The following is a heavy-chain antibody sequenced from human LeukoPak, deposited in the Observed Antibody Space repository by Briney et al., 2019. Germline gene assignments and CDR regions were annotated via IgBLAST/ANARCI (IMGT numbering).Heavy chain of an antibody. Sequence: PSQTLSLTCTVSGGSISSGGYYWSWIRQPPGKGLEWIGYIYHSGSTYYNPSLKSRVTISVDRSKNQFSLKLSSVTAADTAVYYCARFRQQLSRGWFDPWGQGTLVTVSS. CDR1: GGSISSGGYY. CDR2: IYHSGST. CDR3: ARFRQQLSRGWFDP. D-gene: IGHD6-13*01. J-gene: IGHJ5*02. V-gene: IGHV4-30-2*01.